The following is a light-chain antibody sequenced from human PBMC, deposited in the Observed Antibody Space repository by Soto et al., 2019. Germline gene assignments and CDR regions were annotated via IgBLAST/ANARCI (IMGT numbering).Light chain of an antibody. J-gene: IGLJ1*01. CDR3: AAWDDSLSGHYV. V-gene: IGLV1-47*01. CDR2: RNN. CDR1: SSNIGSNY. Sequence: QSVLTQPPSASGTPGQRVTISCSGSSSNIGSNYVYWYQQLPGTAPKVLIYRNNQRPSGVPDRFSGSKSGASASLAISGLRSEDEGDYYCAAWDDSLSGHYVFGTGTKLTVL.